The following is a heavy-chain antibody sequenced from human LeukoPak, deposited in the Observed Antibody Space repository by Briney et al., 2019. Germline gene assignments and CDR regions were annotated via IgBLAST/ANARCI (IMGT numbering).Heavy chain of an antibody. Sequence: ASVKVSCKASGYTFTNYGVSWVRQAPGQGLEWMGGIIPIFGTANYAQKFQGRVTITADESTSTAYMELSSLRSEDTAVYYCARDGNSVGGYYYYYGMDVWGQGTTVTVSS. V-gene: IGHV1-69*13. CDR3: ARDGNSVGGYYYYYGMDV. D-gene: IGHD4-23*01. CDR1: GYTFTNYG. J-gene: IGHJ6*02. CDR2: IIPIFGTA.